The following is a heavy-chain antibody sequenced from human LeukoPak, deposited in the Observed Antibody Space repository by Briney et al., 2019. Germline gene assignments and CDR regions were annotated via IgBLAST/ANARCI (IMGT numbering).Heavy chain of an antibody. D-gene: IGHD1-14*01. CDR3: ARGSVGQPEDY. CDR1: GGTFISYA. V-gene: IGHV1-69*06. CDR2: IIPIFGTA. Sequence: ASVKVSCKASGGTFISYAISWVGQAPGQGGEWMGGIIPIFGTANYAQKFQGRVTITADKSTSTADVELSSLRSEDTAVYYCARGSVGQPEDYWGQGTLGTVSS. J-gene: IGHJ4*02.